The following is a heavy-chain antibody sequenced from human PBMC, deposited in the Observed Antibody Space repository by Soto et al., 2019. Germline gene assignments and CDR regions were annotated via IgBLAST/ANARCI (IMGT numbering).Heavy chain of an antibody. Sequence: SETLSLTCTVSGGSISSYYWSWIRQPPGKGLEWIGYIYYSGSTNYNPSLKSRVTISVDTSKNQFSLKLSSVTAADTAVYYCARYYGSGSYYSDCFDPWGQGTLVTVSS. D-gene: IGHD3-10*01. J-gene: IGHJ5*02. CDR1: GGSISSYY. CDR2: IYYSGST. CDR3: ARYYGSGSYYSDCFDP. V-gene: IGHV4-59*01.